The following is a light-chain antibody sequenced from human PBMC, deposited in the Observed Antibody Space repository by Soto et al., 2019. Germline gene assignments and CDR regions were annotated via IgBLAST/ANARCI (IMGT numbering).Light chain of an antibody. Sequence: QSVLTQPPSATGTPGQRVTISCSGSGSNIGTNYVYWYQQLPGTAPKLLIYRSNQRPSGVPDRFSGSKSGTSASLAISGLRSEDVADYYCASWDDSLSAGEVFGGGTQLTVL. J-gene: IGLJ2*01. CDR1: GSNIGTNY. CDR2: RSN. CDR3: ASWDDSLSAGEV. V-gene: IGLV1-47*01.